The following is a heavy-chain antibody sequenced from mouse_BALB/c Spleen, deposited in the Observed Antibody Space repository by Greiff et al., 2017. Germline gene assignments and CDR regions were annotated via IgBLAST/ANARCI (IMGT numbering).Heavy chain of an antibody. J-gene: IGHJ4*01. CDR3: ARGRYGSHYYAMDY. D-gene: IGHD1-2*01. V-gene: IGHV1-12*01. Sequence: QVQLQQPGAELVKPGASVKMSCKASGYTFTSYNMHWVKQTPGQGLEWIGAIYPGNGDTSYNQKFKGKATLTADKSSSTAYMQLSSLTSEDSAVYYCARGRYGSHYYAMDYWGQGTSVTVSS. CDR2: IYPGNGDT. CDR1: GYTFTSYN.